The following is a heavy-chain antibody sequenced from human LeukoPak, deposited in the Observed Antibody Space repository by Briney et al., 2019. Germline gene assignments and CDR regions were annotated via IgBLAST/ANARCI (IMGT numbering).Heavy chain of an antibody. D-gene: IGHD5-18*01. J-gene: IGHJ4*02. CDR3: ARGGSRQYNF. V-gene: IGHV3-7*01. Sequence: GGSLRLSCEGSAFIFSGHWMNWVRQTPGKGLEWVASIKEDGSERQYVDSVKGRFTISRDNAKDSLYLQMNSLRVEDTAVYYCARGGSRQYNFWGQGTLVTVSS. CDR2: IKEDGSER. CDR1: AFIFSGHW.